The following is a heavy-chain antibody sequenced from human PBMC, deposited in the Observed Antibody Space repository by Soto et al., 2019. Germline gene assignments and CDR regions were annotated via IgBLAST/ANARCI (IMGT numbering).Heavy chain of an antibody. J-gene: IGHJ6*03. D-gene: IGHD2-15*01. CDR2: ISSSGSTI. V-gene: IGHV3-11*01. CDR3: AREGYCSGGSCLNSYYYYMDV. CDR1: GFTFSDYY. Sequence: SLRLSCAASGFTFSDYYMSWIRQAPGKGLEWVSYISSSGSTIYYADSVKGRFTISRDNAKNSLYLQMNSLRAEDTAVYYCAREGYCSGGSCLNSYYYYMDVWGKGTTVTVSS.